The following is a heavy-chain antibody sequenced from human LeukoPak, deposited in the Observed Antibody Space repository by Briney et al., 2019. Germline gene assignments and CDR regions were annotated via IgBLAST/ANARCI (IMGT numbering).Heavy chain of an antibody. V-gene: IGHV4-4*07. Sequence: SETLSLTCTVSGGSISSHFWSWIRQAAGKGLEWIGRVSASGNSNYNPSLKSRVTMSVDSSKNQFSMRLSTVTAADTAVYYCAGTAAAGAPYFDYWGLGTLVTVSS. J-gene: IGHJ4*02. CDR1: GGSISSHF. CDR3: AGTAAAGAPYFDY. D-gene: IGHD6-13*01. CDR2: VSASGNS.